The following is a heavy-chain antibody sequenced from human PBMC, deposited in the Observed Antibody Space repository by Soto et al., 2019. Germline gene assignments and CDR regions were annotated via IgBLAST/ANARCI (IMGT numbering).Heavy chain of an antibody. J-gene: IGHJ4*02. CDR3: ASFNYYGSGSYYHDY. CDR2: IYHSGST. V-gene: IGHV4-30-2*01. Sequence: SETLSLTCAVSGGSIRSGGYSWSWIRQPPGKGLEWIGYIYHSGSTYYNPSLKSRVTISVDRSKNQISLKLSSVTAADTAVYYCASFNYYGSGSYYHDYWGQGTLVTVSS. D-gene: IGHD3-10*01. CDR1: GGSIRSGGYS.